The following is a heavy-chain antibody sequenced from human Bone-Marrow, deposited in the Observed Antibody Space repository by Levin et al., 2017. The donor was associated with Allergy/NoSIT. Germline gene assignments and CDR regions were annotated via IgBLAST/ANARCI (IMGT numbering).Heavy chain of an antibody. CDR3: ARSGPIAVTGILAWGPKEKNYYYHMDV. Sequence: PRASVKVSCRASGYTFSSYDITWVRQAPGQGLEWMGWISGDKSNTIYAQKFQGRVTLTTDTSTSTAYMELRSLRSDDTAVYYCARSGPIAVTGILAWGPKEKNYYYHMDVWGKGTTVTVSS. V-gene: IGHV1-18*01. CDR2: ISGDKSNT. CDR1: GYTFSSYD. J-gene: IGHJ6*03. D-gene: IGHD6-19*01.